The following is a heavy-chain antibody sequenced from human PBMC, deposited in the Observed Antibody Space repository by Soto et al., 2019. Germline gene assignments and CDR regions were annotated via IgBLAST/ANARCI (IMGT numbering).Heavy chain of an antibody. CDR2: IYSGGST. Sequence: GGSLRLSCAASGFTVSSNYMSWVRQAPGKGLEWVSVIYSGGSTYYADSVKGRITISRDNSKNTLYLQMNSLRAEDTAVYYCARVSFDAFDIWGQGTMVTVSS. V-gene: IGHV3-53*01. J-gene: IGHJ3*02. CDR3: ARVSFDAFDI. CDR1: GFTVSSNY.